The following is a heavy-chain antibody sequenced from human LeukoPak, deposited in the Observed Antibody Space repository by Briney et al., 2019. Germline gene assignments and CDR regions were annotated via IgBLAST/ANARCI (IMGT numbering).Heavy chain of an antibody. D-gene: IGHD3-10*01. V-gene: IGHV1-2*02. J-gene: IGHJ3*02. CDR3: ARQPRAGLDRAFDI. CDR2: INPNSGGT. CDR1: GYTFTRYY. Sequence: GASVTVSCKASGYTFTRYYMHWVGQAPGQGLEWMGWINPNSGGTNYARKFQGRVTMTRDTSSSAAYMELSRLRSDGTAVYYCARQPRAGLDRAFDIWGQGTMVTVSS.